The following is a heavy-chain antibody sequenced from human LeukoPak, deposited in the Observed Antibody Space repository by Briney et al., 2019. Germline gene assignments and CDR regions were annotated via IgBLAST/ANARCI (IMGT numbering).Heavy chain of an antibody. Sequence: PGGSLRLSCAASGFTFSSYWMSWVRQAPGKGLEWVANIKQDGSEKYYVDSVKGRFTISRDNAKNSLYLQMNSLRAEDMALYYCAKEGITGGHDAFDIWGQGTMVTVSS. V-gene: IGHV3-7*03. CDR2: IKQDGSEK. CDR1: GFTFSSYW. CDR3: AKEGITGGHDAFDI. D-gene: IGHD1-20*01. J-gene: IGHJ3*02.